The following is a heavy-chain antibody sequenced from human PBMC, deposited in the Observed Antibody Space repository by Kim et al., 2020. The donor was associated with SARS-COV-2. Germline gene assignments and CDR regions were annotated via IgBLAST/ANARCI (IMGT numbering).Heavy chain of an antibody. CDR2: IYHTGST. Sequence: SETLSLTCSVSGGSIISGGAYWNWIRQHPGRGLEWIGYIYHTGSTYSNSSLKSRVTISVDTSKNQFSLRLASVTAADTAVYYCARGAVSSAGGDFWGQVT. J-gene: IGHJ4*02. CDR3: ARGAVSSAGGDF. V-gene: IGHV4-31*03. D-gene: IGHD3-16*01. CDR1: GGSIISGGAY.